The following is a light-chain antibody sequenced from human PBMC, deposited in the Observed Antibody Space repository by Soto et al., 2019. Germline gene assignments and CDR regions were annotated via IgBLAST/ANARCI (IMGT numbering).Light chain of an antibody. J-gene: IGKJ3*01. CDR2: DAS. CDR1: QSVSSY. CDR3: QQRSNWLFT. Sequence: EIVLTQSPATLSLSPGERATLSCRASQSVSSYLAWYQQKPGQAPRLLISDASNRATGIPARFSGSGSGTDFHLTISSLEPEVFAVYYCQQRSNWLFTFGPGTKVDIK. V-gene: IGKV3-11*01.